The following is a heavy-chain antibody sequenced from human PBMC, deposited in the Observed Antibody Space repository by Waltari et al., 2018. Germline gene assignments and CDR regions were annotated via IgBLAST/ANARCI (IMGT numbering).Heavy chain of an antibody. CDR3: VRDSGGYSFDY. CDR1: GFRLSLYY. CDR2: ISGSGSTI. J-gene: IGHJ4*02. Sequence: QVQLVESGGGLVKPGGSLRLSCEASGFRLSLYYMSWIRQAPGKGLDGVSSISGSGSTIYYADSVKGRFTISRDNAKNSLYLQMNSLTAEDTAVYYCVRDSGGYSFDYWGQGTLVTVSS. V-gene: IGHV3-11*01. D-gene: IGHD3-22*01.